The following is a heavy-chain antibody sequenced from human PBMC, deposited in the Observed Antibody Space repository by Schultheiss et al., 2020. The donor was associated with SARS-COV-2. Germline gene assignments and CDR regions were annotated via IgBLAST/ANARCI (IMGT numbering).Heavy chain of an antibody. CDR3: ARDGGDTGFDYDL. J-gene: IGHJ4*02. CDR2: ISSSSSYI. D-gene: IGHD5-12*01. Sequence: GGSLRLSCAASGFTFSSYSMNWVRQAPGKGLEWVSSISSSSSYIYYADSVKGRFTISRDNAKNSLYLQMNSLRAEDTAVYYCARDGGDTGFDYDLWGQGSLVTVSS. CDR1: GFTFSSYS. V-gene: IGHV3-21*01.